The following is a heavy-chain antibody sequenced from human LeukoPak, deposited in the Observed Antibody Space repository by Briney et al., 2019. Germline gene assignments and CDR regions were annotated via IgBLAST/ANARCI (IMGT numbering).Heavy chain of an antibody. Sequence: GRSLRLSCVASGFTLRSYAMHWVRQAPGKGLEWVAVISYDGSKKYYADSVKGRFTISRDNSKNTLYVQMNSLRAEDTAVYYCARDSSPAPDGYNCHYWGQGTLVTVSS. CDR3: ARDSSPAPDGYNCHY. J-gene: IGHJ4*02. CDR2: ISYDGSKK. V-gene: IGHV3-30-3*01. D-gene: IGHD5-24*01. CDR1: GFTLRSYA.